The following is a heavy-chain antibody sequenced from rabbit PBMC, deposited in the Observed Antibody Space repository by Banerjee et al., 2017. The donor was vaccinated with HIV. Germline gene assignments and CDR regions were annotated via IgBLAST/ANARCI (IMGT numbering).Heavy chain of an antibody. CDR1: GFSFSSSYW. V-gene: IGHV1S45*01. D-gene: IGHD6-1*01. CDR3: ARDWTGGYTPYAIEFSL. J-gene: IGHJ4*01. Sequence: QEQVEESGGDLVKPEGSLTLTCTASGFSFSSSYWICWVRQAPGKGLEWIACIYTGSSGSTYYASWAKGRFTISKTSSTTVTLQMTSLTAADTATYFCARDWTGGYTPYAIEFSLWGPGTLVTVS. CDR2: IYTGSSGST.